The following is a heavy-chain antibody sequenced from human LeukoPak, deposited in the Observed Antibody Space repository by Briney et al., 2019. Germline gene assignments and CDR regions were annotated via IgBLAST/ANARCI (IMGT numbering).Heavy chain of an antibody. J-gene: IGHJ5*01. V-gene: IGHV4-59*02. CDR1: GGSVDNYY. Sequence: SETLSLTCNVSGGSVDNYYWSWVRQPPGKGLEWIGYIYYSGSTNYNPSLKSRVTISVDTSKNQFSLKMSSVTAADTAVYYCARGSGWFVYWGQGTLVTVSS. CDR2: IYYSGST. CDR3: ARGSGWFVY. D-gene: IGHD6-25*01.